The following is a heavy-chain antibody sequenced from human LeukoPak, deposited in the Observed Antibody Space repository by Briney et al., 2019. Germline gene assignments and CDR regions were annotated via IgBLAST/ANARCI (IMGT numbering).Heavy chain of an antibody. J-gene: IGHJ5*02. CDR3: ASGDAIVVVPAAPFDP. D-gene: IGHD2-2*01. CDR1: GYTFTGYY. V-gene: IGHV1-2*02. CDR2: INPNSGGT. Sequence: ASVKVSCKASGYTFTGYYMHWVRQAPGQGLEWMGWINPNSGGTNYAQKFQGRVTMTRGTSISTAYMELSRLRSDDTAVYYCASGDAIVVVPAAPFDPWGQGTLVTVSS.